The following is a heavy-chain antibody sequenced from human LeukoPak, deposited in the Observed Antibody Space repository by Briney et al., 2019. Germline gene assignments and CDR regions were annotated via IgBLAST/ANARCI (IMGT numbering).Heavy chain of an antibody. CDR2: ISSSGSTI. CDR3: ARGRPHGNDY. D-gene: IGHD4-23*01. CDR1: GFTLSTYS. Sequence: GGSLRLSCAASGFTLSTYSINWVRQAPGKGLEWVSYISSSGSTIYYADSVKGRFTISRDNAKNSLYLQMNSLRAEDTAVYYCARGRPHGNDYWGQGTLVTVSS. V-gene: IGHV3-48*01. J-gene: IGHJ4*02.